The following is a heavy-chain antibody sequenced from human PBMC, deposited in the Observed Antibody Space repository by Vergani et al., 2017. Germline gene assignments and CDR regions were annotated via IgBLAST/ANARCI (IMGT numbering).Heavy chain of an antibody. CDR3: VSLPRCPWNFDL. J-gene: IGHJ2*01. CDR1: GFSLSRFW. D-gene: IGHD2-2*01. CDR2: ISPDGSAT. V-gene: IGHV3-7*01. Sequence: EVQLVESGGGLVQPGGPLRLSCAASGFSLSRFWMSWVRQAPEKGLEWVAHISPDGSATSYVDSIKGRFTISRENNKNSLSLQMSGLRVEDTAVYYCVSLPRCPWNFDLWGRGTLITVSS.